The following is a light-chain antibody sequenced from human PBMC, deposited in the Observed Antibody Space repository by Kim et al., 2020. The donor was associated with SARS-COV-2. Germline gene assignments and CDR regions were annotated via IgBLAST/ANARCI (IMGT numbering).Light chain of an antibody. CDR1: QDIRND. J-gene: IGKJ1*01. Sequence: DIQMTQSPSSLSTSVGDRVTITCRASQDIRNDLGWYQHKPGKAPKRLTYAASNLQSGVPSRFSGSGSGTEFTLTISSLQPEDFATYYCLQHSDFPWTFGQGTKVDIK. V-gene: IGKV1-17*01. CDR2: AAS. CDR3: LQHSDFPWT.